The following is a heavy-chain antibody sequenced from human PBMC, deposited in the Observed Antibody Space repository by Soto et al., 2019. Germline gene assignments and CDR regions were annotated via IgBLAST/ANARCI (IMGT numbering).Heavy chain of an antibody. J-gene: IGHJ4*02. Sequence: SETLSLTCTVSGGSVSSRNYYGGWIRQPPGKGLEWIGSLFYSGSTYYNPSLKSRGTISVDTSKNQFSLKLSSVTAADTAVYYCARHSGPPGDFYDSSGLFDSWGQGTLVTVS. V-gene: IGHV4-39*01. CDR3: ARHSGPPGDFYDSSGLFDS. D-gene: IGHD3-22*01. CDR1: GGSVSSRNYY. CDR2: LFYSGST.